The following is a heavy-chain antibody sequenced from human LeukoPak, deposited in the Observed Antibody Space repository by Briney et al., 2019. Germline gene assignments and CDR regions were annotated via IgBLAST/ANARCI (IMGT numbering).Heavy chain of an antibody. CDR1: GYTFTSYG. CDR2: ISAYNGNT. Sequence: ASVKVSCKASGYTFTSYGISWVRQAPGQGLEWMGWISAYNGNTNYAQKLQGRVTMTTDTSTSTAYMELRSLRSDDTAVYYCARNNYYDSSGYPDYWGQGTLVTVSS. D-gene: IGHD3-22*01. CDR3: ARNNYYDSSGYPDY. J-gene: IGHJ4*02. V-gene: IGHV1-18*01.